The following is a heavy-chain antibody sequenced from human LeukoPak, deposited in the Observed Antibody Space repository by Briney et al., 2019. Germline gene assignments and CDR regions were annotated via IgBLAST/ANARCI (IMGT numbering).Heavy chain of an antibody. CDR1: GFTVSSNY. D-gene: IGHD6-13*01. CDR2: IYSGGST. Sequence: PGGSLRLSCAASGFTVSSNYMSWVRQAPGKGLEWVSVIYSGGSTYYADSVEGRFTIFRDNSKNTLYLQMNSLRAEDTAVYYCASEARGYSSSWRLTYYYGMDVWGQGTTVTVSS. J-gene: IGHJ6*02. CDR3: ASEARGYSSSWRLTYYYGMDV. V-gene: IGHV3-53*01.